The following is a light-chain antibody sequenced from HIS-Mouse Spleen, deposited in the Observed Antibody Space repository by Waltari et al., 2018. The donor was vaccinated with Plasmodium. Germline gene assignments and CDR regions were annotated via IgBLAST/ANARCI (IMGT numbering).Light chain of an antibody. CDR2: GAS. V-gene: IGKV3-15*01. CDR1: QSVSSN. J-gene: IGKJ3*01. CDR3: QQYNNWSFT. Sequence: EIVMTQSPATLSVSPVERATLSCRASQSVSSNLAWYQQKPGQAPRLLIYGASPRATGIPARFSGSGSGTEFTLTISSLQSEDFAVYYCQQYNNWSFTFGPGTKVDIK.